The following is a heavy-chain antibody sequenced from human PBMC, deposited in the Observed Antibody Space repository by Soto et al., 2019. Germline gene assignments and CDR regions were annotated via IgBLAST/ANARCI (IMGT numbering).Heavy chain of an antibody. D-gene: IGHD6-19*01. CDR2: ISSSCSSI. CDR3: TTDQISWLVPFDY. CDR1: GFTFSSYE. Sequence: GGSLRLSCAASGFTFSSYEMNWVRQAPGKGLEWGSYISSSCSSIDYADSVKGRFTISRDNAKNSLYLQMNSLRAEETAVYECTTDQISWLVPFDYWGQGTLVTVSS. V-gene: IGHV3-48*03. J-gene: IGHJ4*02.